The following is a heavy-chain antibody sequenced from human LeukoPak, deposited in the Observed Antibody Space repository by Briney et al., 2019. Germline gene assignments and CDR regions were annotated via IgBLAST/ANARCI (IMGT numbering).Heavy chain of an antibody. V-gene: IGHV1-69*01. CDR3: ARQDGDGYNDNWFDP. CDR1: GGTFSSYA. J-gene: IGHJ5*02. Sequence: SVKVSCMASGGTFSSYAISWVRQAPGQGLEWVGGLIPIFGTANYAQKFQGRVTLSPDESPSTGYMEMSSLRSEDTAVYYCARQDGDGYNDNWFDPWGQGTLVTVSS. CDR2: LIPIFGTA. D-gene: IGHD5-24*01.